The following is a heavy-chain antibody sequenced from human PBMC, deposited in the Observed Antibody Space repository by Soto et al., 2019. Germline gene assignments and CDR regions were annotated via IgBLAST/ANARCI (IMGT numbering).Heavy chain of an antibody. CDR2: ISGSGAIT. J-gene: IGHJ6*02. CDR1: GFAFSSSA. Sequence: PGGSLRLSCAASGFAFSSSAMSWVRQAPGQVLKWVSAISGSGAITYYADSVKGRFTISRDNSKDTLFLQMNSLRVNDSAVYYCTKATKGSAWYAYYGLDAWGPGTTVTVSS. D-gene: IGHD6-19*01. V-gene: IGHV3-23*01. CDR3: TKATKGSAWYAYYGLDA.